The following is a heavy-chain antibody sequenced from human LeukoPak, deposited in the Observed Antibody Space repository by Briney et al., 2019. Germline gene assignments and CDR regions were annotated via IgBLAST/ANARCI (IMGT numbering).Heavy chain of an antibody. V-gene: IGHV4-39*01. Sequence: PSETLSLTCTVSGGSISSSSYYWGWIRQPPGKGLEWIGSIYYSGSTYYNPSLKSRVTISVDTSKNQFSLKLSSVTAADTAVYYCARHGHSSFPYYYYYMDVWGKGTTITVSS. CDR1: GGSISSSSYY. CDR3: ARHGHSSFPYYYYYMDV. CDR2: IYYSGST. D-gene: IGHD6-6*01. J-gene: IGHJ6*03.